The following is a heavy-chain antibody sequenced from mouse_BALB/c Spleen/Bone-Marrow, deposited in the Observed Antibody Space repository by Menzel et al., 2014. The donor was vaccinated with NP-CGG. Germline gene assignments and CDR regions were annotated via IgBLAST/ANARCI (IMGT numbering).Heavy chain of an antibody. J-gene: IGHJ4*01. CDR2: INPSSGYT. CDR1: GYTFTTYT. Sequence: QIQLQQSGAELARPGASVKMSCRASGYTFTTYTMHWVKKRPGQGLEWIGYINPSSGYTYYNQKSKDKATLTADKSSSAAYLQLSSLTSEDSAVYYCARVYGNYDAMDYWGQGTSVTVSS. V-gene: IGHV1-4*01. D-gene: IGHD2-1*01. CDR3: ARVYGNYDAMDY.